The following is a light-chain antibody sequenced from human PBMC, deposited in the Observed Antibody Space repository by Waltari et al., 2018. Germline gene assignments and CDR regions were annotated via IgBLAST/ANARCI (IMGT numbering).Light chain of an antibody. CDR1: YNYFYTYNL. CDR3: CSYARAGTLL. V-gene: IGLV2-23*02. J-gene: IGLJ2*01. Sequence: QSALTQPASVSGSPGQSLTISSSGTYNYFYTYNLFSWYQHSPGKAPKLLIYEVNRRPSGVSNRFSGSKSGNTASLTISGLQAEDEADYYCCSYARAGTLLFGGGTKLTVL. CDR2: EVN.